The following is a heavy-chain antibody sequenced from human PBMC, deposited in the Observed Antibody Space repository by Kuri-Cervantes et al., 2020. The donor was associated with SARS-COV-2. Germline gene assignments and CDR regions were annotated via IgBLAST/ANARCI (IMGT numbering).Heavy chain of an antibody. V-gene: IGHV4-61*08. D-gene: IGHD4-23*01. CDR3: ARDLGGSNYGGGDY. CDR1: GGSISSGGYS. CDR2: IYYSGST. J-gene: IGHJ4*02. Sequence: SETLSLTCAVSGGSISSGGYSWSWIRQPPGKGLEWIGYIYYSGSTNYNPSLKSRVTISVDTSKNQFSLKLSSVTAADTAVYYCARDLGGSNYGGGDYWGQGTLVTVSS.